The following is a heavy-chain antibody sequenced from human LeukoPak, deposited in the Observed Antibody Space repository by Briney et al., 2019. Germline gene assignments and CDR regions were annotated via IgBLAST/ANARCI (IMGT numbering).Heavy chain of an antibody. CDR2: ISWNSGSM. D-gene: IGHD6-13*01. Sequence: PGGSLRLSCAASGFTFDDYAMHWVRQAPGKGLEWVSGISWNSGSMGYGDSVKGRFAISRDNAKNSLYLQMNSLRAEGTALYYCAKDIDGYSSSPGAFDIWGQGTMVTVSS. J-gene: IGHJ3*02. CDR1: GFTFDDYA. V-gene: IGHV3-9*01. CDR3: AKDIDGYSSSPGAFDI.